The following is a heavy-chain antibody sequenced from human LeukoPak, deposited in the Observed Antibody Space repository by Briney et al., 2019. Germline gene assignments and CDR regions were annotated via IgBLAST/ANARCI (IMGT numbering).Heavy chain of an antibody. D-gene: IGHD3-22*01. Sequence: GATVNLSRQASGYTFTDRYMHWVQQAPGRGLEWVGRVDPEDGDITYAEKFKGRVIISADTSTDTSYMELDSLRSEDTAIYYCATVDDGTGYREGDFDFWGQGTLVTVSS. CDR1: GYTFTDRY. CDR2: VDPEDGDI. J-gene: IGHJ4*02. CDR3: ATVDDGTGYREGDFDF. V-gene: IGHV1-69-2*01.